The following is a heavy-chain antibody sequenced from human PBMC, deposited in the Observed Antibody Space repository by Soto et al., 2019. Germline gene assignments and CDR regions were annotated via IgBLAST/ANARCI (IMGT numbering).Heavy chain of an antibody. J-gene: IGHJ4*02. Sequence: GGSLRLSCAASGFTFSSYAMSWVRQAAGKRLEWVSSISAVGGRVYYADSVKGRFTVSRDNSKNTLYLQMDSLRAEDTAVYYCARFYRCVGDCPQDCWGRGTLGTVSS. V-gene: IGHV3-23*01. CDR2: ISAVGGRV. CDR1: GFTFSSYA. D-gene: IGHD2-21*02. CDR3: ARFYRCVGDCPQDC.